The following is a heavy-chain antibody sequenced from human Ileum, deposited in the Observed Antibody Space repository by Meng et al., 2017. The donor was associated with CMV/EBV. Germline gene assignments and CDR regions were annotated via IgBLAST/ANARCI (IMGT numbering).Heavy chain of an antibody. Sequence: VPLQPWGARLFEPAALLPLTCCVDGWSFSGYDWSWSRQPQGKALELIGEINHSGSPYYNPSLKSRVTISVDTSKNQFFLRLSSVTAADTGVYYCVRCRSDLLASWFDPWGQGTLVTVSS. CDR2: INHSGSP. D-gene: IGHD3-9*01. J-gene: IGHJ5*02. CDR1: GWSFSGYD. CDR3: VRCRSDLLASWFDP. V-gene: IGHV4-34*01.